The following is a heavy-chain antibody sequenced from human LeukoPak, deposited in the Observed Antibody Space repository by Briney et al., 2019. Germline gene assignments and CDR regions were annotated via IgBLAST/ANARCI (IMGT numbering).Heavy chain of an antibody. CDR2: IYWDDDK. CDR3: AHSTVGGYIYYYYGMDV. Sequence: TLSLTCTVSGGSISSYYWSWIRQPPGKALEWLALIYWDDDKRYSPSLKSRLTITKDTSKNQVVLTMTNMDPVDTATYYCAHSTVGGYIYYYYGMDVWGQGTTVTVSS. J-gene: IGHJ6*02. CDR1: GGSISSYYW. V-gene: IGHV2-5*08. D-gene: IGHD3-22*01.